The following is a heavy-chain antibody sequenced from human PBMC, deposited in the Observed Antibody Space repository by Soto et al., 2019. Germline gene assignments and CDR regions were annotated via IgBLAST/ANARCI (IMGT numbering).Heavy chain of an antibody. J-gene: IGHJ6*03. CDR3: ARFGNEIPIFGVVISDYYYMDV. CDR2: IYYSGST. D-gene: IGHD3-3*01. CDR1: GGSISSYY. V-gene: IGHV4-59*01. Sequence: SETLSLTCTVSGGSISSYYWSWIRQPPGKGLEWIGYIYYSGSTNYNPSLKSRVTISVDTSKNQFSLKLSSVTAADTAVYYCARFGNEIPIFGVVISDYYYMDVWGKGTTVTVSS.